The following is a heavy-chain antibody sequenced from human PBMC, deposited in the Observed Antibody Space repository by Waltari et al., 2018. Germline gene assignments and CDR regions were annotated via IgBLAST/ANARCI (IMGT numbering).Heavy chain of an antibody. CDR2: IYYSGST. CDR3: ARIRLRKSRVIVVVVAAKEDAFDI. V-gene: IGHV4-39*01. Sequence: QLQLQESGPGLVKPSETLSLTCTVSGGSISSSSYYWGWIRQPPGKGLEWVGSIYYSGSTYYNPSLKSRVTISVDTSKNQFSLKLSSVTAADTAVYYCARIRLRKSRVIVVVVAAKEDAFDIWGQGTMVTVSS. D-gene: IGHD2-15*01. J-gene: IGHJ3*02. CDR1: GGSISSSSYY.